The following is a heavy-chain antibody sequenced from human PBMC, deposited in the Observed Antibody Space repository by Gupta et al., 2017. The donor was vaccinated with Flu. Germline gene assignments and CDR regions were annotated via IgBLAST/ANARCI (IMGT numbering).Heavy chain of an antibody. V-gene: IGHV3-13*01. CDR2: IGTASDT. CDR1: GFTFSSYV. D-gene: IGHD5-18*01. J-gene: IGHJ4*02. CDR3: VRDLGADYTAWGYFDC. Sequence: EVQLVESGGGLVQPGGSMRLSCAASGFTFSSYVMHWVRQSPGKGLEWLSGIGTASDTFYPGSVKGRFTISRENAKSSLYLHMGSLTAGDTAVYYCVRDLGADYTAWGYFDCWGPGVSVTVSS.